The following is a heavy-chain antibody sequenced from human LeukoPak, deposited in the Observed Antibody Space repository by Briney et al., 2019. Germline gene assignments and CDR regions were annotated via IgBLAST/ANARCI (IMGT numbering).Heavy chain of an antibody. Sequence: PGGSLRLSCAASGFTFSSYAMSWVRQAPGKGLEWLSAISGSGGSTYYADSVKGRFTISRDNSKNTLYLQMHSLRAEDTAVYYCAKKGAPDSSPYYLDYWGQGTLVTVSS. CDR3: AKKGAPDSSPYYLDY. CDR2: ISGSGGST. CDR1: GFTFSSYA. V-gene: IGHV3-23*01. J-gene: IGHJ4*02. D-gene: IGHD3-22*01.